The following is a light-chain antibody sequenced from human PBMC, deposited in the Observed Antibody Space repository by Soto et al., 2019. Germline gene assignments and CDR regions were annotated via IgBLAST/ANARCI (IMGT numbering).Light chain of an antibody. CDR2: GAS. J-gene: IGKJ1*01. V-gene: IGKV3-20*01. CDR3: QQYSSSPWT. Sequence: EIVLTQSPGTLSLSPGERATLSCRASQRVSSIYLAWYQQKPGQAPRLLIYGASSRATGIPDRFSGSGSGTDFTVTISRLEPEDFAVYYCQQYSSSPWTFGQGTRVGIK. CDR1: QRVSSIY.